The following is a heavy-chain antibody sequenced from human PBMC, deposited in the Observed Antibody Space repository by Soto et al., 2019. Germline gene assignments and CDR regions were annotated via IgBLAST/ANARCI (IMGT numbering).Heavy chain of an antibody. CDR3: ASVSGDAFDI. V-gene: IGHV4-59*01. D-gene: IGHD3-16*01. Sequence: KPSETLSLTCTVSGDSINNYYWTWIRQPPGKGLEWIGYIYYSGSTNYNPSLKSRVTISVDTSKNQFSLKLSSVTAADTAVYYCASVSGDAFDIWGQGTMVTVSS. J-gene: IGHJ3*02. CDR1: GDSINNYY. CDR2: IYYSGST.